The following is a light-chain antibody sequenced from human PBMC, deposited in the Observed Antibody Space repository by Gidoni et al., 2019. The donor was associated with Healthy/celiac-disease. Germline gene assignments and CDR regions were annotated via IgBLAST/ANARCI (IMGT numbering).Light chain of an antibody. CDR3: QQRSNWLT. V-gene: IGKV3-11*01. CDR1: QIVSSY. Sequence: ESVLTQSPATLSWSPGERATLSCRASQIVSSYLAWYQQKPGQAPRLLIYDASNRAPGIPAMFSCSGSGTDFTLTISTLEPDDSAVYYCQQRSNWLTFXGXTKVEIK. J-gene: IGKJ4*01. CDR2: DAS.